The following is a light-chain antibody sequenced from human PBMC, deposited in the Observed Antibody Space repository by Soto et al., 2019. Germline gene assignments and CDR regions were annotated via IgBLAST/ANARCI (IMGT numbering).Light chain of an antibody. Sequence: QSALPQPPSASGAPGQSVTISCTGTSSDVGGYNYVSWYQQYPGKAPKLIIYEVTKRPSGIPDRFSGSKSGTSATLGITGLQTGDEADYYCGSWDSSLSAYVFGTGTKGTVL. CDR3: GSWDSSLSAYV. CDR1: SSDVGGYNY. V-gene: IGLV2-8*01. J-gene: IGLJ1*01. CDR2: EVT.